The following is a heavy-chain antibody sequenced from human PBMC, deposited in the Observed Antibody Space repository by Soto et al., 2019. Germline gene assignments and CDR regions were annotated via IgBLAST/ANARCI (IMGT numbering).Heavy chain of an antibody. J-gene: IGHJ3*02. CDR1: GFTFSSYS. Sequence: EVQLVESGGGLVKPGGSLRLSCAASGFTFSSYSMNWVRQAPGKGLEWVSSISSSSSYIYYPDSVKGRFTISRDNAKYSLYLQMNSLRAEDTAVYYCARDLGGEGYNHDAFDIWGQRTMVTVSS. D-gene: IGHD1-1*01. V-gene: IGHV3-21*01. CDR3: ARDLGGEGYNHDAFDI. CDR2: ISSSSSYI.